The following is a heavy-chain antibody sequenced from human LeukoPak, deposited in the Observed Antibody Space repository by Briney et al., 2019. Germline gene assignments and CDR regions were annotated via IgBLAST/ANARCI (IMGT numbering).Heavy chain of an antibody. CDR2: INPSGGST. CDR1: GYTFTSYY. V-gene: IGHV1-46*01. CDR3: AREGSGWYFDY. Sequence: ASVKVSCKASGYTFTSYYMHWVRQAPGQGLEWMGTINPSGGSTSYAQKFQGRVTMTRDTSTSTVYMELSSLRSEDTAVYYCAREGSGWYFDYWGQGTLVTVSS. D-gene: IGHD6-19*01. J-gene: IGHJ4*02.